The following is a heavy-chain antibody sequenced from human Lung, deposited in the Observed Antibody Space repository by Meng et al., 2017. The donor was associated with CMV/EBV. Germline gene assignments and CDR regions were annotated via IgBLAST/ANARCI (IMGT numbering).Heavy chain of an antibody. CDR2: IYTASTRP. Sequence: GGSXRLXCAASGFTFSNFAMTWVRQAPGKGLEWVSVIYTASTRPYYGNSVKGRFTISRSDSQNTLHLQMNSLRAEDTAVYYCARGTWGDYWYGLDVWGQGTTVTVSS. CDR1: GFTFSNFA. D-gene: IGHD2/OR15-2a*01. V-gene: IGHV3-23*03. J-gene: IGHJ6*02. CDR3: ARGTWGDYWYGLDV.